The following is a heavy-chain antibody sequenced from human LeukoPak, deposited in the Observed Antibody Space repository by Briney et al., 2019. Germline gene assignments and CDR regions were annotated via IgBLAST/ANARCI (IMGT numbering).Heavy chain of an antibody. CDR1: GGTFSSYA. J-gene: IGHJ5*02. V-gene: IGHV1-69*13. D-gene: IGHD6-19*01. CDR3: ARSYSSGWCPRHNWFDP. CDR2: IIPIFGTA. Sequence: ASVKVSCKASGGTFSSYAISWVRQAPGQGLEWMGGIIPIFGTANYAQKFQGRVTITADESTSTAYMELSSLRSEDTAVYYCARSYSSGWCPRHNWFDPWGQGTLVIVSS.